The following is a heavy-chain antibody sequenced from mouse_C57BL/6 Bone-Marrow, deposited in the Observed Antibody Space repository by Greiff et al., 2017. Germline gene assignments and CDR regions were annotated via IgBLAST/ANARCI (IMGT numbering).Heavy chain of an antibody. CDR2: IRSKSSNYAT. D-gene: IGHD4-1*01. V-gene: IGHV10-3*01. J-gene: IGHJ1*03. CDR1: GFTFNTYA. CDR3: GRDGSARKDWYFDV. Sequence: EVKLVESGGGLVQPKGSLKLSCAASGFTFNTYAMHWVRQAPGQGLEWVARIRSKSSNYATYYAVSVKDRFTISRDDSQNMHDLQRNNLKTEDTAVYYGGRDGSARKDWYFDVWGTGTTVTVSS.